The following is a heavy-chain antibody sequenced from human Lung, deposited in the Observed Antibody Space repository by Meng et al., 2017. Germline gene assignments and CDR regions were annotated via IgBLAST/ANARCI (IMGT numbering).Heavy chain of an antibody. V-gene: IGHV4-34*01. Sequence: QGHLQQWGAGLLKPSETLSLTCFVSGGSFSDYYWSWIRQPPGKGLEWIGEINHSGSTNYNPSLESRATISVDTSQNNLSLKLSSVTAADSAVYYCARGPTTMAHDFDYWGQGTLVTVSS. CDR2: INHSGST. CDR1: GGSFSDYY. CDR3: ARGPTTMAHDFDY. J-gene: IGHJ4*02. D-gene: IGHD4-11*01.